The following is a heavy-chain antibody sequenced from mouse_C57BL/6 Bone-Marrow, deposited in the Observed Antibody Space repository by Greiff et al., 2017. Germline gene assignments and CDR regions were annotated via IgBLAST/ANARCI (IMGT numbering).Heavy chain of an antibody. Sequence: QVQLQQSGAELARPGASVKLSCKASGYTFTSYGIRWVKQRTGQGLEWIGEIYPRSGNPYYNEKFKGKATLTADKSSSTAYMELRSLTSEDSAVYFCARYYGSSSWFADWGQGTLVTGSA. J-gene: IGHJ3*01. D-gene: IGHD1-1*01. V-gene: IGHV1-81*01. CDR3: ARYYGSSSWFAD. CDR2: IYPRSGNP. CDR1: GYTFTSYG.